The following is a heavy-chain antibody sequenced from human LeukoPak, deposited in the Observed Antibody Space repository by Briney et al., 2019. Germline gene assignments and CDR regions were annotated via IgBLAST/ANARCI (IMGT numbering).Heavy chain of an antibody. J-gene: IGHJ2*01. V-gene: IGHV4-59*08. D-gene: IGHD5-18*01. Sequence: PSETLSLTCTVSGGSISSYYWSWIRQPPGKGLGWIGYIYYSGSTNYNPSLKSRVTISVDTSKNQFSLKLSSVTAADTAVYYCARLVDTAMVRYFDLWGRGTLVTVSS. CDR2: IYYSGST. CDR1: GGSISSYY. CDR3: ARLVDTAMVRYFDL.